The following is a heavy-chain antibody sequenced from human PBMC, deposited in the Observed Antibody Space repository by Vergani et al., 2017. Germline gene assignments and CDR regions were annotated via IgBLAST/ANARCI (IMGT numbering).Heavy chain of an antibody. Sequence: QVQLVESGGGVVQPGRSLRLSCAASGFTFSSYGMHWVRQAPGKGLEWVAVISYDGSNKYYADSVKGRFTISIDNSKNTLYLQMNSLRGEDTAVYYCAKDGGVVVVAATLETDYGGQGTLVTVSP. D-gene: IGHD2-15*01. J-gene: IGHJ4*02. CDR3: AKDGGVVVVAATLETDY. CDR1: GFTFSSYG. CDR2: ISYDGSNK. V-gene: IGHV3-30*18.